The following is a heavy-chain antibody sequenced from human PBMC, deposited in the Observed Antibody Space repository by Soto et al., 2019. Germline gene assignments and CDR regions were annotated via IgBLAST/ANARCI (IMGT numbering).Heavy chain of an antibody. J-gene: IGHJ4*02. CDR3: ASAGVGAASTPFDS. CDR1: GGTFSSYT. V-gene: IGHV1-69*02. D-gene: IGHD1-26*01. Sequence: QVQLVQSGAEVKKPGSSVKVSCKASGGTFSSYTISWVRQAPGQGLEWMGRIIPILGIANYAQKFQGRVTMTADKSTSTAYMELSSLRSEDTAVYYCASAGVGAASTPFDSWGQGTLVTVSS. CDR2: IIPILGIA.